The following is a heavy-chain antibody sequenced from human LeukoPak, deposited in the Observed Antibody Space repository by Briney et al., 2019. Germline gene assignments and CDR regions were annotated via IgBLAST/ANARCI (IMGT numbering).Heavy chain of an antibody. J-gene: IGHJ3*02. V-gene: IGHV1-2*02. CDR3: ARERSPNYYDSSLYAFDI. CDR1: GYTFTGYY. CDR2: INPNSGGT. Sequence: ASVKVSCKASGYTFTGYYMHWVRQAPGQGLEWMGWINPNSGGTNYAQKFQGRVTMTRDTSISTAYMELSRLRSDYTAVYYCARERSPNYYDSSLYAFDIWGQGTMVTVSS. D-gene: IGHD3-22*01.